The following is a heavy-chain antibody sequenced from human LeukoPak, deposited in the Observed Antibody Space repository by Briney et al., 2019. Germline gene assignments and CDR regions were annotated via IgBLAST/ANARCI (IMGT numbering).Heavy chain of an antibody. J-gene: IGHJ3*02. CDR3: AKSNGYGLVDI. CDR1: GGSINTPNYY. Sequence: SETLSLTCTVSGGSINTPNYYWGRIRQTPGTGLEWIGNIFYSGGTYDSPARTRRVTITLHTARNQFSLKLDAAPAADMAVYYCAKSNGYGLVDIWGQGTMVTVSS. V-gene: IGHV4-39*07. D-gene: IGHD3-10*01. CDR2: IFYSGGT.